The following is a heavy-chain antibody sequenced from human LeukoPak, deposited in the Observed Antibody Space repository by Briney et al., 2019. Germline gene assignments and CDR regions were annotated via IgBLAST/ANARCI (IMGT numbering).Heavy chain of an antibody. V-gene: IGHV3-23*01. Sequence: PGGSLRLSCAASGLTFSSYGMSWVRQAPGRGLEWVSAISTTGGTTYYADSVRGRFTISRDNSKNTLYLQMNSLRAEDTAVYYCAKDSWSLITFNWFDPWGQGTLVTVSS. D-gene: IGHD2-8*01. CDR2: ISTTGGTT. J-gene: IGHJ5*02. CDR3: AKDSWSLITFNWFDP. CDR1: GLTFSSYG.